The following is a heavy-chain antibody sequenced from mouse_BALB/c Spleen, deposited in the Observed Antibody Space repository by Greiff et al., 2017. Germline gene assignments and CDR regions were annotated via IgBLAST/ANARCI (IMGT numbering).Heavy chain of an antibody. CDR3: ARIYYYGSRGWYFDV. CDR2: ILPGSGST. CDR1: GYTFSSYW. D-gene: IGHD1-1*01. V-gene: IGHV1-9*01. J-gene: IGHJ1*01. Sequence: VQLQQSGAELMKPGASVKISCKATGYTFSSYWIEWVKQRPGHGLEWIGEILPGSGSTNYNEKFKGKATFTADTSSNTAYMQLSSLTSEDSAVYYCARIYYYGSRGWYFDVWGAGTTVTVSS.